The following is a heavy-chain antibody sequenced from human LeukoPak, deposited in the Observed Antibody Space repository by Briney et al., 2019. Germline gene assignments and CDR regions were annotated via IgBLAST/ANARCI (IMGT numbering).Heavy chain of an antibody. V-gene: IGHV4-34*01. J-gene: IGHJ5*02. Sequence: SETLSLTCAVYGGSFSGYYWSWIRQPLGKGLEWIGEINHSGSTNYNPSLKSRVTISVDTSKNQFSLKLSSVTAADTAVYYCARGLVVLSSWAATGPNWFDPWGQGTLVTVSS. D-gene: IGHD2-15*01. CDR2: INHSGST. CDR3: ARGLVVLSSWAATGPNWFDP. CDR1: GGSFSGYY.